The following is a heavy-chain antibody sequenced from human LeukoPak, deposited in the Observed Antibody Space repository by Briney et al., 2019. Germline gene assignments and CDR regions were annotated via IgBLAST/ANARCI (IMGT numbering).Heavy chain of an antibody. CDR3: ARRGGGNYPYYFDY. CDR1: DESFSGYLSDSY. Sequence: SETLSLTCAIYDESFSGYLSDSYWSWVRRPPGKGLEWIGEIDRHGNTNYSPSLKSRVTISIQTSKSQFSLNLNSVTDADTAVYYCARRGGGNYPYYFDYWGRGTPVTVSS. V-gene: IGHV4-34*01. CDR2: IDRHGNT. J-gene: IGHJ4*02. D-gene: IGHD3-16*01.